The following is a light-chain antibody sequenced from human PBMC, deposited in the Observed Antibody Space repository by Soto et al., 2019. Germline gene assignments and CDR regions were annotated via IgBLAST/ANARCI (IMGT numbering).Light chain of an antibody. V-gene: IGKV1-8*01. CDR3: QHYYNYPWT. J-gene: IGKJ1*01. CDR2: AAS. Sequence: AVLLTPSPSSFSASTGDRATITCRASQDIHNYLAWYQQVPGKAPKLLLYAASILQTGVPSRFSGSGSGTDFTLTIDGLQSEDSATYFCQHYYNYPWTFGQGTTVE. CDR1: QDIHNY.